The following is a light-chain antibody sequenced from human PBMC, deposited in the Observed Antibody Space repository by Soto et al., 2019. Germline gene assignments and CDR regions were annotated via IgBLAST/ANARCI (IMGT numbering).Light chain of an antibody. CDR2: GAS. V-gene: IGKV3-20*01. CDR3: QQYGSSGT. CDR1: QSVSNNY. Sequence: LTQCPGTVSPSXXXXXTXSXRASQSVSNNYLAWYQQKPGQAPRLLIYGASNRATGIPDRFSGSGSGTDFTLTISRLEPEDFAVYYCQQYGSSGTFGQGTKVDIK. J-gene: IGKJ1*01.